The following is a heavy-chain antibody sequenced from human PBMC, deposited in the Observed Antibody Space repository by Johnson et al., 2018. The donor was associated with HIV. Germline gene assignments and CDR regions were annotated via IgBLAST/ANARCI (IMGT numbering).Heavy chain of an antibody. D-gene: IGHD4-17*01. J-gene: IGHJ3*01. CDR2: IWYDGSNK. V-gene: IGHV3-33*01. CDR1: GFTFSSYG. CDR3: ARDSYGDSPTF. Sequence: QVQLVESGGGVVQPGRSLRLSCAASGFTFSSYGMHWVRQAPGKGLEWVAVIWYDGSNKYYADSVKGRFTISRDNSRNMVHLQMNSLRVEDTAVYYCARDSYGDSPTFWGQVTRVTVSS.